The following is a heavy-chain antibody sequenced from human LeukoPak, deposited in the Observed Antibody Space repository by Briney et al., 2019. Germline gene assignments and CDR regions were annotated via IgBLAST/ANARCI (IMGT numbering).Heavy chain of an antibody. J-gene: IGHJ6*02. V-gene: IGHV3-30-3*01. CDR1: GFTFSSYA. CDR2: ISYDGSNK. CDR3: ARDEIGFASSYYYGVDV. Sequence: GGSLRLSCAASGFTFSSYAMHWVRQAPGKGLGWVAVISYDGSNKYYADSVKGRFTISRDNSKNTLYLQMNSLRAEDTAVYYCARDEIGFASSYYYGVDVWGQGTTVTVSS. D-gene: IGHD2-21*01.